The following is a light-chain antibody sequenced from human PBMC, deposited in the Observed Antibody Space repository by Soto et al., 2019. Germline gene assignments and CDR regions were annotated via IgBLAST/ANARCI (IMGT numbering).Light chain of an antibody. J-gene: IGLJ1*01. Sequence: QSLLTQPASVTRSPGQSITISCTGTSSDVGSYNYVSWYQHHPGKAPKLMIYDVSNRPSGVSNRFSGSKSGNTASLSISGLQPEDEADDYCSSYRTSNTRQIVCGTGTKVTVL. CDR1: SSDVGSYNY. V-gene: IGLV2-14*03. CDR2: DVS. CDR3: SSYRTSNTRQIV.